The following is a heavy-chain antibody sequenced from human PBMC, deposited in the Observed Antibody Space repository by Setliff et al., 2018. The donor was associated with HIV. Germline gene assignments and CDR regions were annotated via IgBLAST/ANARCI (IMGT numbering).Heavy chain of an antibody. CDR2: MNPNSGNT. Sequence: ASVKVSCKASGYTFTSYDINWVRQATGQGLEWMGWMNPNSGNTGYAQKLQGRVTMTTDTSTSTAYMELRSLRSDDTAVYYCARDRDLVLMVYAHFDYWGQGTLVTVSS. J-gene: IGHJ4*02. CDR1: GYTFTSYD. D-gene: IGHD2-8*01. V-gene: IGHV1-8*02. CDR3: ARDRDLVLMVYAHFDY.